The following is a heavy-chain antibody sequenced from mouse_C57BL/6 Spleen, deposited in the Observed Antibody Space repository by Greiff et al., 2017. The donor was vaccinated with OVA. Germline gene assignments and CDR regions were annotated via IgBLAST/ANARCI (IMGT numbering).Heavy chain of an antibody. J-gene: IGHJ4*01. V-gene: IGHV7-3*01. CDR2: IRNKANGYTT. D-gene: IGHD3-1*01. Sequence: EVKLVESGGGLVQPGGSLSLSCAASGFTFTDYYMSWVRQPPGKALEWLGFIRNKANGYTTEYSASVKGRFTISRDNSQSILYLQMNALRAEDRATYYGARYRAGLKGAMDYWGQGTSVTVSS. CDR3: ARYRAGLKGAMDY. CDR1: GFTFTDYY.